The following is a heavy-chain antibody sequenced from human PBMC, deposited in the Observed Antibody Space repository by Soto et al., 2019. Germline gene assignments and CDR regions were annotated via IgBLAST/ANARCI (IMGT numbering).Heavy chain of an antibody. CDR1: GYTFTSYG. CDR3: ARFTGGSRTTGTTVDY. D-gene: IGHD1-1*01. J-gene: IGHJ4*02. V-gene: IGHV1-18*01. CDR2: ISAYNGNT. Sequence: QVQLVQSGAEVKKPGASVKVSCKASGYTFTSYGISWVRQAPGQGLEWMGWISAYNGNTNYAQKLQGRVTMTTDTSTTTAYMQLTSLRSDDTAVHYCARFTGGSRTTGTTVDYWGQGTLVTVSS.